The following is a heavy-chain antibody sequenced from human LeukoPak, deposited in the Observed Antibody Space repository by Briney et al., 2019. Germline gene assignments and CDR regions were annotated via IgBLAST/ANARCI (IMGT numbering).Heavy chain of an antibody. CDR3: ARVGTMTTWEFVY. Sequence: GASVKVSCKTSGSPFVNYAIGWVRQAPGQGLEWMGRIIPSLDITNYAQKFQGRVTITADKSTSTAYLELTRLTSEDTAVYFCARVGTMTTWEFVYWGQGTLVTVSS. CDR1: GSPFVNYA. J-gene: IGHJ4*02. D-gene: IGHD4-17*01. V-gene: IGHV1-69*04. CDR2: IIPSLDIT.